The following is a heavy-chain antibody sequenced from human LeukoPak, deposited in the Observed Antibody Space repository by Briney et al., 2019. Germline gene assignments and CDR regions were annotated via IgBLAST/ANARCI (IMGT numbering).Heavy chain of an antibody. Sequence: ASVKVSCKASGYTFTSYDINWVRQGTGQGLEWMGWMNPNSGNTGYAQKFQGRVTMTRNTSISTAYMELSSLRSEDTAVYYCARGRQQWLAYAFDIWGQGTMVTVSS. V-gene: IGHV1-8*01. J-gene: IGHJ3*02. CDR1: GYTFTSYD. D-gene: IGHD6-19*01. CDR3: ARGRQQWLAYAFDI. CDR2: MNPNSGNT.